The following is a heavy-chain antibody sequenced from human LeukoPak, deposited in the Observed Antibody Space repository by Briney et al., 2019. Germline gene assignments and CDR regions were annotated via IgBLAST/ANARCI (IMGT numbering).Heavy chain of an antibody. CDR3: ARDVDYSSSS. CDR1: GFTFNDYS. D-gene: IGHD6-6*01. V-gene: IGHV3-48*01. J-gene: IGHJ5*02. CDR2: ISNAGSTV. Sequence: PGGSLRLSCAASGFTFNDYSMNWVRQAPGKGLEWIAYISNAGSTVFYADSVRGRFTMSRDNDKKSLYMQMNSLRAEDTAVYYCARDVDYSSSSWGQGTLVTVSS.